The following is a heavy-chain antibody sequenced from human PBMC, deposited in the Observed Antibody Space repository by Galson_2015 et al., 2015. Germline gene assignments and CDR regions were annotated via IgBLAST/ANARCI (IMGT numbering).Heavy chain of an antibody. CDR3: AKDYYGSGYGFDH. J-gene: IGHJ4*02. CDR1: GFTFSSYA. Sequence: SLRLSCAASGFTFSSYAMSWVRQAPGKGLEWVSVISGSGVSTYYADSVKGRFTISRDNSKNTLYLQMNSLRAEDTAVYYCAKDYYGSGYGFDHWGRGTLVTVSS. V-gene: IGHV3-23*01. CDR2: ISGSGVST. D-gene: IGHD3-10*01.